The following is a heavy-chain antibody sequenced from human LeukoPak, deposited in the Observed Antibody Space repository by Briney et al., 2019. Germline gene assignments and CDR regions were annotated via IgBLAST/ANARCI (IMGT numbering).Heavy chain of an antibody. J-gene: IGHJ6*03. CDR3: ARDSPYYYGSGSATYYMDV. D-gene: IGHD3-10*01. Sequence: SETLSLTCAVSGGSISSSNWWSWVRQPPGKGLEWIGEIYHSGGTNYNPSLKSRVTISVDTSKNQFSLKLSSVTAADTAVYYCARDSPYYYGSGSATYYMDVWGKGTTVTISS. CDR2: IYHSGGT. V-gene: IGHV4-4*02. CDR1: GGSISSSNW.